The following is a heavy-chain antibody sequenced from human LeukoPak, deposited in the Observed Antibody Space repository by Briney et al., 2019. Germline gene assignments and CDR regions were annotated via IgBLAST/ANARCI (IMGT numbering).Heavy chain of an antibody. CDR1: GERVSSKSCA. CDR2: TYYRSKWYN. J-gene: IGHJ4*02. V-gene: IGHV6-1*01. Sequence: SQTLANTGAISGERVSSKSCAKNWIRQSPWISLKCLGRTYYRSKWYNDYAVSVKSRITMNPDTSKNQFSLQLNSVTPEDTAVYYCARDTGGSYPPFDYWGQGNLVTVSS. CDR3: ARDTGGSYPPFDY. D-gene: IGHD1-26*01.